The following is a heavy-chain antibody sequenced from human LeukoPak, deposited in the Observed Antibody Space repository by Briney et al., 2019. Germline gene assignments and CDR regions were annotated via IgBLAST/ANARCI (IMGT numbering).Heavy chain of an antibody. V-gene: IGHV1-46*01. J-gene: IGHJ4*02. Sequence: GASVKVSCKASGYTFITYYMHWVRQAPGQGLEWMGKINSSGGTTTYAQKFQGRVTMTTDTSTSTAYMELRSLRSDDTAVYYCARVGAYCSGGSCYLDYWGQGTLVTVSS. CDR1: GYTFITYY. D-gene: IGHD2-15*01. CDR2: INSSGGTT. CDR3: ARVGAYCSGGSCYLDY.